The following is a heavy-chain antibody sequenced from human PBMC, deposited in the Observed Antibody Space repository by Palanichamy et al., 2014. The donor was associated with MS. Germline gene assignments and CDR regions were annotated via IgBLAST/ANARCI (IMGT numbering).Heavy chain of an antibody. CDR3: AKDKGTGRDHPHYNGMDV. Sequence: LVQPGRSLRLSCAASGFSFGDYVMHWVRQAPGKGLEWVSGISYDSGSVGYADSVKGRFTVSRDNAKNFLYLQMNGLRAEDTALYYCAKDKGTGRDHPHYNGMDVWGQGTTVTVSS. D-gene: IGHD2-15*01. CDR1: GFSFGDYV. V-gene: IGHV3-9*01. J-gene: IGHJ6*02. CDR2: ISYDSGSV.